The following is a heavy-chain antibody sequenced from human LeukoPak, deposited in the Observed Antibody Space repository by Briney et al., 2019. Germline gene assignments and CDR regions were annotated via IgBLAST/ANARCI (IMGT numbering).Heavy chain of an antibody. V-gene: IGHV4-59*01. Sequence: SETLSLTCTVSGGSISGYYWSWIRQPPGKGLEWIGYIYYSGTTDYSPSLRSRVTMSLDTSKNQFSLKLSSVTTADTAVYYCARMGAIAGASANPDYWGQGTLVSVSS. CDR2: IYYSGTT. CDR3: ARMGAIAGASANPDY. CDR1: GGSISGYY. J-gene: IGHJ4*02. D-gene: IGHD4/OR15-4a*01.